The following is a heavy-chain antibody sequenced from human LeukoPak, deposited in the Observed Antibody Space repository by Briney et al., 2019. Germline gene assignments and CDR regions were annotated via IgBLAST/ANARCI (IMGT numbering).Heavy chain of an antibody. D-gene: IGHD3-10*01. CDR2: VYHGGNT. V-gene: IGHV4-38-2*02. CDR1: GYSISNGYY. Sequence: SETLSLTCSVSGYSISNGYYWGWIRQPPGKGLEFIRSVYHGGNTYYKASLKSRVTISLDTSKNQVSLRLSSVTAADTAVYYCARAAFSYGSGSPYAFDIWGQGTMVTVSS. J-gene: IGHJ3*02. CDR3: ARAAFSYGSGSPYAFDI.